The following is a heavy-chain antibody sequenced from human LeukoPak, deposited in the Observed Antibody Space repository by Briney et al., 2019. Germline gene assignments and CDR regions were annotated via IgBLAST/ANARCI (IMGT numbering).Heavy chain of an antibody. CDR3: ARASPDHTSYYYYYYMDV. J-gene: IGHJ6*03. CDR2: IYTSGST. D-gene: IGHD1-14*01. Sequence: SETLSLTCTVSGGSISSYYWSWIRQPAGKGLEWIGRIYTSGSTNYNPSLKSRVTISVDKSKNQFSLKLCSVTAADTAVYYCARASPDHTSYYYYYYMDVWGKGTTVTVSS. CDR1: GGSISSYY. V-gene: IGHV4-4*07.